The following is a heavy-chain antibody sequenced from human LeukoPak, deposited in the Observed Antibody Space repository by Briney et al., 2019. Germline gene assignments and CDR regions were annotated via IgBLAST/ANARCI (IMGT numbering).Heavy chain of an antibody. J-gene: IGHJ4*02. CDR2: INAGNGNT. CDR1: GYTFISYA. Sequence: ASVKVSCKASGYTFISYAMHWVRQAPGQSLECMGWINAGNGNTRYSQNFQGRVTITTDTSASTAYMELSSLRSEDTAVYYCARVPYGDSRKFDYWGQGTLVTVSS. V-gene: IGHV1-3*01. D-gene: IGHD4-17*01. CDR3: ARVPYGDSRKFDY.